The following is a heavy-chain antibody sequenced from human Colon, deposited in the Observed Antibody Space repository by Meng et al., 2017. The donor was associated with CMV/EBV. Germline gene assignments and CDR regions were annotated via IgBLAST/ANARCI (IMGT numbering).Heavy chain of an antibody. D-gene: IGHD3-16*01. CDR3: AKGLSASQYYFDS. Sequence: GGSLRLSCAASGISLSNYVMSWVRQAPGKGLEWVSRISGSGYSADYADSVKGRFTISRDNSKNTLFLQLNSLRVEDTAVYYCAKGLSASQYYFDSWCQGTLVTVSS. CDR1: GISLSNYV. CDR2: ISGSGYSA. V-gene: IGHV3-23*01. J-gene: IGHJ4*02.